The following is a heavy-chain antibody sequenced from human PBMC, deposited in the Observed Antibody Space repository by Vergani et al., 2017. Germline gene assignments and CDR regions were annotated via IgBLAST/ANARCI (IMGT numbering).Heavy chain of an antibody. CDR2: IYYSGST. CDR3: ARERKDGYSKSYPFDI. D-gene: IGHD3-16*02. V-gene: IGHV4-59*12. CDR1: GGSISSYY. Sequence: QVQLQESGPGLVKPSQTLSLTCTVSGGSISSYYWSWIRQPPGKGLEWIGYIYYSGSTNYNPSLKSRVTISVDRSKNKFSLKLSSVTAADTAVYYCARERKDGYSKSYPFDIWGQGIMVTVSS. J-gene: IGHJ3*02.